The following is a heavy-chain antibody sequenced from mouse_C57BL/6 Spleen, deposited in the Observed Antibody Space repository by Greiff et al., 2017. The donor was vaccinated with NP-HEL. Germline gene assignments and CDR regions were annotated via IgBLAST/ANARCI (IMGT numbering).Heavy chain of an antibody. CDR2: IDPSDSET. CDR1: GYTFTSYW. CDR3: ARDSGTRYYAMDY. Sequence: VQLQQPGAELVRPGSSVKLSCKASGYTFTSYWMHWVKQRPIQGLEWIGNIDPSDSETDYNQKFKDKATLTVDKSSSTAYMQLSSLTSKVSAVYYCARDSGTRYYAMDYWGQGTSVTVSS. D-gene: IGHD4-1*01. V-gene: IGHV1-52*01. J-gene: IGHJ4*01.